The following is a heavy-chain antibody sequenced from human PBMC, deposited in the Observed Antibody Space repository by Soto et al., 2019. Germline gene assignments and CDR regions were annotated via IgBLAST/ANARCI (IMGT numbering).Heavy chain of an antibody. D-gene: IGHD3-3*01. CDR1: GFTFRDYG. V-gene: IGHV3-33*01. CDR2: IWSDGSKE. J-gene: IGHJ6*02. Sequence: QVQLVESGGGVVQPGRSLKLSCTASGFTFRDYGMHWVRQAPGKGLEWVALIWSDGSKEYFADSVKGRFTISRDNSKDTVYLHTNSLRAEDTAVYYCARRFEPRGFWSTYSLDYGFDVWGRGTTVTVS. CDR3: ARRFEPRGFWSTYSLDYGFDV.